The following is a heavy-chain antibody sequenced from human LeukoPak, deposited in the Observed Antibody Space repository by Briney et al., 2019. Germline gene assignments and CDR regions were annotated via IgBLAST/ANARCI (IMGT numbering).Heavy chain of an antibody. CDR3: ARGYCNGTSCYYFDF. V-gene: IGHV1-3*04. Sequence: ASVKVSCKASGYTFTRNAMHWVRQAPGQRLEWMGWINTGNGNTKYSQKFQDRVTITRDTSANTAYMELSSLRSEDTAVYYCARGYCNGTSCYYFDFWGQGTLVTVSS. D-gene: IGHD2-2*01. CDR1: GYTFTRNA. J-gene: IGHJ4*02. CDR2: INTGNGNT.